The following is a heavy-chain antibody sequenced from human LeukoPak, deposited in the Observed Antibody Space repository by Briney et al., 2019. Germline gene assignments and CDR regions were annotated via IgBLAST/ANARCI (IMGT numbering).Heavy chain of an antibody. CDR1: GFAFSNNW. D-gene: IGHD2/OR15-2a*01. J-gene: IGHJ4*02. CDR2: INSDGSWT. CDR3: VSFYETY. V-gene: IGHV3-74*01. Sequence: GGSLRLSCAASGFAFSNNWMHWVRQTPGKGLVWVSHINSDGSWTSYADSVKGRFTISKDNAKNTVYLQMNSLRAEDTAVYYCVSFYETYWGRGTLVTVSS.